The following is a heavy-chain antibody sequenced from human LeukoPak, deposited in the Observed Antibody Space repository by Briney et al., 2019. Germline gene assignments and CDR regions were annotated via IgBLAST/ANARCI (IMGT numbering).Heavy chain of an antibody. CDR2: INHSGST. CDR3: AAGKTTVTTYYFDY. J-gene: IGHJ4*02. V-gene: IGHV4-34*01. CDR1: GGSISSYY. Sequence: SPETLSLTCTVSGGSISSYYWSWIRQPPGKGLEWIGEINHSGSTNYNPSLKSRVTISVDTSKNQFSLKLSSVTAADTAVYYCAAGKTTVTTYYFDYWGQGTLVTVSS. D-gene: IGHD4-17*01.